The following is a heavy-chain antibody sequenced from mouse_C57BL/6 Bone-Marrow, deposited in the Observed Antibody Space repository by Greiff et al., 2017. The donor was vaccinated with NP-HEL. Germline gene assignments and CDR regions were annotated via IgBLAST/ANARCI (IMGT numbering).Heavy chain of an antibody. CDR2: IDPETGGT. D-gene: IGHD2-10*02. CDR3: TEYGNLYWYFDV. J-gene: IGHJ1*03. V-gene: IGHV1-15*01. Sequence: QVQLQQSGAELVRPGASVTLSCKASGYTFTDYEMHWVKQTPVHGLEWIGAIDPETGGTAYNQKFKGKAILTADKSSSTAYMELRSLTSEDSAVYYCTEYGNLYWYFDVWGTGTTVTVSS. CDR1: GYTFTDYE.